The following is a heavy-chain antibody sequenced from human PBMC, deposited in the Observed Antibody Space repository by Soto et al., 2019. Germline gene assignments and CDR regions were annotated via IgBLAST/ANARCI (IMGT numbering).Heavy chain of an antibody. Sequence: QLQLQESGPGLVKPSETLSLTCTVSGGSISSSSYYWGWIRQPPGKGLEWIGSIYYSGSTYYNPSLKSRVTISVDTSKNQFSLKLSSVTAADTAVYYCARRYPYIYATYAFDIWGQGTMVTVSS. D-gene: IGHD2-8*01. V-gene: IGHV4-39*01. J-gene: IGHJ3*02. CDR2: IYYSGST. CDR3: ARRYPYIYATYAFDI. CDR1: GGSISSSSYY.